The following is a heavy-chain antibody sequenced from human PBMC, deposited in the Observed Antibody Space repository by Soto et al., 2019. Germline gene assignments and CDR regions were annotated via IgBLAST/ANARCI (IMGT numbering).Heavy chain of an antibody. CDR2: IWYDGTTK. J-gene: IGHJ5*02. CDR1: GFSFSASW. V-gene: IGHV3-33*08. D-gene: IGHD2-15*01. CDR3: ARDVGSFGPSRRLDT. Sequence: PGGSLRLSCAASGFSFSASWMAWVRQAPGKGLEWVALIWYDGTTKYSADSVKGRFSISRDNSKNTLHLQVNILRAEDTAVYYCARDVGSFGPSRRLDTWGQGTLVTVSS.